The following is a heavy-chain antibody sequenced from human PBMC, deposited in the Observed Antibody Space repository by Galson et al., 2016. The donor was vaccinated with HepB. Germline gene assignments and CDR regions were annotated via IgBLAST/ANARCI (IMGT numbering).Heavy chain of an antibody. J-gene: IGHJ6*02. D-gene: IGHD6-19*01. CDR3: ARDGRYRSGWATGYYGMDV. CDR1: GFIFNNAW. CDR2: IWYDGSNK. Sequence: SLRLSCAASGFIFNNAWMTWVRQAPGKGLEWVAIIWYDGSNKYYGDSVKGRFTISRDNSKNTLYLQMNSLRAEDTAVYYCARDGRYRSGWATGYYGMDVWGQGTTVTVSS. V-gene: IGHV3-33*08.